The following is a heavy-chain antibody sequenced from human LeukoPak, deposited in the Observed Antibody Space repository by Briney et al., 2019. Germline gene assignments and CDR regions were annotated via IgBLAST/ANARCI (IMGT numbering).Heavy chain of an antibody. CDR2: IWANGNDE. D-gene: IGHD3-10*01. V-gene: IGHV3-33*03. J-gene: IGHJ4*02. CDR3: TTDGLVRGGTFDY. Sequence: GGSLRLSCAASAFTFSYYGMHWVRQAPGKGLEWVAVIWANGNDEYYADSVKGRFAISSDNAKNSLYLQMNSLRAEDTAVYYCTTDGLVRGGTFDYWGQGTLVTVSS. CDR1: AFTFSYYG.